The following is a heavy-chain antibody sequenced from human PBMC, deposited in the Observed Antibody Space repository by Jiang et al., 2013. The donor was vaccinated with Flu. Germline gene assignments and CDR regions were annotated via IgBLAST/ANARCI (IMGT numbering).Heavy chain of an antibody. CDR3: ARSPFVYTASLDY. D-gene: IGHD5-18*01. V-gene: IGHV2-70*04. CDR2: IEWNGDE. Sequence: KPTQTLTLTCTFSGFSLSTTAMRVSWIRQPPGKALEWLARIEWNGDEFYSTSLKTRLTISRDAPKNQVVLTMTNMDPVDTATYYCARSPFVYTASLDYWGQGILVTVSS. CDR1: GFSLSTTAMR. J-gene: IGHJ4*02.